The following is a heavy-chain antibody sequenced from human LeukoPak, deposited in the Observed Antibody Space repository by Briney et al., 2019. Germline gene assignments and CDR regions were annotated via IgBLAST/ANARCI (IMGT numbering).Heavy chain of an antibody. J-gene: IGHJ4*02. D-gene: IGHD3-16*01. CDR3: AGERSDMIGD. CDR1: GSTFSSYW. V-gene: IGHV3-74*01. Sequence: GGSLRLSCAVSGSTFSSYWMHWVRQAPGKGLVWVSRINSDGSSTSYADSVKGRFTISRDNAKNTLYLQMNSLRAEDTAVYYCAGERSDMIGDWGQGTLVTVSS. CDR2: INSDGSST.